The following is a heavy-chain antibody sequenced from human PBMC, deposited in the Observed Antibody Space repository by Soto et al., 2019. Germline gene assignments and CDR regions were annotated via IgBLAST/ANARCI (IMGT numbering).Heavy chain of an antibody. V-gene: IGHV3-30*18. CDR3: AQALGWNYAYSYYYGMDV. CDR1: GFTFSSYG. CDR2: ISYDGSNK. Sequence: GRSLRLSCAASGFTFSSYGMHWVRQAPGKGLEWVAVISYDGSNKYYAESVKGRLTISRDNSKNTLYLQMNSLRAEDTAVYYCAQALGWNYAYSYYYGMDVWGQGTTVTVTS. D-gene: IGHD1-7*01. J-gene: IGHJ6*02.